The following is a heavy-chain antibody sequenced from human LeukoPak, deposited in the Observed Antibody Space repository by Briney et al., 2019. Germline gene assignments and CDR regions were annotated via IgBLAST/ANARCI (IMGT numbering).Heavy chain of an antibody. CDR1: AGSISSSSYY. Sequence: PSETLSLTCTVAAGSISSSSYYWGWIRQPPRKGLEWIGSIYYSGSTYYNPSLKSRVTISVDTSKNQSSLKLSSVTAADTAVYYCARRTYYYDSSGFYYSIYFDYWGQGTLVTVSS. CDR3: ARRTYYYDSSGFYYSIYFDY. V-gene: IGHV4-39*01. CDR2: IYYSGST. J-gene: IGHJ4*02. D-gene: IGHD3-22*01.